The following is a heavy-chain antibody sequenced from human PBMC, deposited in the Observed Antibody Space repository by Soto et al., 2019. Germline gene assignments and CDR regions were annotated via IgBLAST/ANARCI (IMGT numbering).Heavy chain of an antibody. CDR2: IIPILGIA. CDR3: ARYYRSSWTLDHYFDY. CDR1: GGTFSSYT. V-gene: IGHV1-69*02. D-gene: IGHD6-13*01. J-gene: IGHJ4*02. Sequence: QVQLVQSGAEVKKPGSSVKVSCQASGGTFSSYTISWVRQALGQGLEWMGRIIPILGIANYAQKFQGSVTITADKSTSTAYMELSSLGSEDTAVYYCARYYRSSWTLDHYFDYWGQGTLVTVSS.